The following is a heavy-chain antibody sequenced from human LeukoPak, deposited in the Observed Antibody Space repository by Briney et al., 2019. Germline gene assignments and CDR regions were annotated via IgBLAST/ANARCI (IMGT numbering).Heavy chain of an antibody. Sequence: GGSLRLSCAASGFTFSSHSMNWVRQAPGKGLEWVSSISSSSSYIYYADSVKGRFTISRDNAKNSLYLQMNSLRAEDTAVYYCASTAEWELLSYFQHWGQGTLVTVSS. CDR1: GFTFSSHS. CDR3: ASTAEWELLSYFQH. V-gene: IGHV3-21*01. J-gene: IGHJ1*01. D-gene: IGHD1-26*01. CDR2: ISSSSSYI.